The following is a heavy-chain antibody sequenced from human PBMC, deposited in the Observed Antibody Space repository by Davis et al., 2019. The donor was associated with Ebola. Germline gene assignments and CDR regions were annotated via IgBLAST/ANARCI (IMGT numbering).Heavy chain of an antibody. D-gene: IGHD3-22*01. CDR1: GFTFSSYE. Sequence: GESLKISCAASGFTFSSYEMNWVRQAPGKGLEWVSYISSSSSTIYYADSVKGRFTISRDNAKNSLYLQMNSLRDEDTAVYYCARAGGNYYDSSGYYYGYWGQGTLVTVSS. CDR2: ISSSSSTI. J-gene: IGHJ4*02. V-gene: IGHV3-48*02. CDR3: ARAGGNYYDSSGYYYGY.